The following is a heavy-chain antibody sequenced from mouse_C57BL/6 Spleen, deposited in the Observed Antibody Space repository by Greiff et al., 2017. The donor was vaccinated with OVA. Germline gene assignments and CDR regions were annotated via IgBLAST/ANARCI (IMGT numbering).Heavy chain of an antibody. Sequence: EVMLVESGEGLVKPGGSLKLSCAASGFTFSSYAMSWVRQTPEKRLEWVAYISSGGDYIYYADTVKGRFTISRDNARNTLYLQMSSLKSEDTAMYYCTRAEVGLPFAYWGQGTLVTVSA. CDR3: TRAEVGLPFAY. J-gene: IGHJ3*01. D-gene: IGHD4-1*01. CDR2: ISSGGDYI. CDR1: GFTFSSYA. V-gene: IGHV5-9-1*02.